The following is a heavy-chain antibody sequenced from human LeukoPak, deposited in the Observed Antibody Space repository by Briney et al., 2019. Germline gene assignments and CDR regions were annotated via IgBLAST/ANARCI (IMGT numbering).Heavy chain of an antibody. CDR1: GFTFSSYSMN. V-gene: IGHV4-39*01. CDR3: ARHDSGDYHWYFDL. D-gene: IGHD4-17*01. CDR2: IYYSGST. Sequence: GSLRLSCAASGFTFSSYSMNWVRQAPGKGLEWVGSIYYSGSTYYNPSLKSRVTISVDTSKNQFSLKLSSVTAADTAVYYCARHDSGDYHWYFDLWGRGTLVTVSS. J-gene: IGHJ2*01.